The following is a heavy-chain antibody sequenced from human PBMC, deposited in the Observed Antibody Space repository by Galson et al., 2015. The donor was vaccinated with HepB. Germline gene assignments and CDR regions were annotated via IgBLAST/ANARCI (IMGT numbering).Heavy chain of an antibody. V-gene: IGHV1-18*01. CDR2: ISAYNGNT. D-gene: IGHD5-12*01. Sequence: SVKVSCKASGYTFTSYGISWVRQAPGQGLEWMGWISAYNGNTNYAQKLQGRVTMTTDTSTSTAYMELRSLRSDDTAVYYCASSGYSGYDNSYYFDYWGQGTLVTVSS. CDR1: GYTFTSYG. J-gene: IGHJ4*02. CDR3: ASSGYSGYDNSYYFDY.